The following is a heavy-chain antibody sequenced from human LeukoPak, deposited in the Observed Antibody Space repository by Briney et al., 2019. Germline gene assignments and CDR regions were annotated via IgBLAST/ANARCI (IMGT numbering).Heavy chain of an antibody. V-gene: IGHV1-69*05. CDR3: ARDSELKYYDILTGRPNNWFDP. CDR2: IIPIFGTA. Sequence: GASVKVSCKASGYTFTNFGISWVRQAPGQGLEWMGGIIPIFGTANYAQKFQGRVTMTRDMSTSTVYMELSSLRSEDTAVYYCARDSELKYYDILTGRPNNWFDPWGQGTLVTVSS. D-gene: IGHD3-9*01. CDR1: GYTFTNFG. J-gene: IGHJ5*02.